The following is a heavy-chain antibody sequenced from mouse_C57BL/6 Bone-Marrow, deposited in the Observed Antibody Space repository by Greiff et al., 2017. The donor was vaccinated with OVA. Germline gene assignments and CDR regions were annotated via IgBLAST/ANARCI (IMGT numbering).Heavy chain of an antibody. CDR3: ARDYYGSSWYFDV. V-gene: IGHV3-5*01. J-gene: IGHJ1*03. CDR2: IYYSGTI. CDR1: GISITTGNYR. Sequence: DVKLVESGPGLVKPSQTVFLTCTVTGISITTGNYRWSWIRQFPGNKLEWIGYIYYSGTITYNPSLTSRTTITRDTPKNQFFLEMNSLTAEDTATYYCARDYYGSSWYFDVWGTGTTVTVSS. D-gene: IGHD1-1*01.